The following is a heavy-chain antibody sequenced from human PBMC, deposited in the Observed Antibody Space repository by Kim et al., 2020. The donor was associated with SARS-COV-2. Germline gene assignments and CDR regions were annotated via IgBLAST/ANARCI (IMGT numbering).Heavy chain of an antibody. J-gene: IGHJ6*03. CDR2: ISSSSSYI. Sequence: GGSLRLSCAASGFTFSSYSMNWVRQAPGKGLEWVSSISSSSSYIYYADSVKGRFTISRDNAKNSLYLQMNSLRAGDTAVYYCARDGYQLLHPSYYYYYMDVWGKGSTVTVSS. CDR3: ARDGYQLLHPSYYYYYMDV. D-gene: IGHD2-2*01. CDR1: GFTFSSYS. V-gene: IGHV3-21*01.